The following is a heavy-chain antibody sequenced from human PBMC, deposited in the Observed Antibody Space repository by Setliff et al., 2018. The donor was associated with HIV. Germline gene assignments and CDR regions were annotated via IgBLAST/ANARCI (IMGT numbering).Heavy chain of an antibody. V-gene: IGHV5-51*01. CDR2: IYPGDSDT. J-gene: IGHJ4*02. CDR3: ARLSVVTATRIYYFDY. D-gene: IGHD2-21*02. CDR1: GYSFNNYW. Sequence: PGESLKISCKGSGYSFNNYWIGWVRQMSGKGLEWMGIIYPGDSDTTYSPSFQGQVNISADKSISTAYLQWSSLKASDTAMYYCARLSVVTATRIYYFDYWGQGTLVTVSS.